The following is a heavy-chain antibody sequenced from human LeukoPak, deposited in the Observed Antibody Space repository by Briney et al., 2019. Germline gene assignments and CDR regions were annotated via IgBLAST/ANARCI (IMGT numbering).Heavy chain of an antibody. D-gene: IGHD6-6*01. J-gene: IGHJ6*03. CDR3: ARGLTFEYSSSTLNYYYYYMDV. CDR1: GYTFTSYG. V-gene: IGHV1-18*01. Sequence: GASVKVSCKASGYTFTSYGISWVRQAPGQGLEWMGWISAYNGNTNYAQKLQGRVTMTTDTSTSTAYMELRSLRSDDTAVYYCARGLTFEYSSSTLNYYYYYMDVWGKGTTVTVSS. CDR2: ISAYNGNT.